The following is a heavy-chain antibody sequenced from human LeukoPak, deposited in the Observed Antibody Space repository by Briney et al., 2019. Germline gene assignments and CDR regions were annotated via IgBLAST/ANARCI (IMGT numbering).Heavy chain of an antibody. J-gene: IGHJ5*02. Sequence: SVKVSCKASGGTFISYAISWVRQAPGQGLGWMGGIIPIFVTANYAQKFQGRVTITADESTSTAYMELSSLRSEDTAVYYCARVYCSSNSCYPRWFDPWGQGPLVRVSS. CDR2: IIPIFVTA. V-gene: IGHV1-69*13. D-gene: IGHD2-2*01. CDR1: GGTFISYA. CDR3: ARVYCSSNSCYPRWFDP.